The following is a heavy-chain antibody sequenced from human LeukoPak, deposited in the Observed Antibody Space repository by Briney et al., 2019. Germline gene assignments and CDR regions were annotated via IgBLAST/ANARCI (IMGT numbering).Heavy chain of an antibody. V-gene: IGHV1-46*01. J-gene: IGHJ4*02. CDR3: AAQTEWELPTDY. Sequence: ASVKVSCKASGYTFTSYYMHWVRQAPGQGLEWMGIINPSGGNTNYAQKFQERVTITRDMSTSTAYMELSSLRSEDTAVYYCAAQTEWELPTDYWGQGTLVTVSS. D-gene: IGHD1-26*01. CDR1: GYTFTSYY. CDR2: INPSGGNT.